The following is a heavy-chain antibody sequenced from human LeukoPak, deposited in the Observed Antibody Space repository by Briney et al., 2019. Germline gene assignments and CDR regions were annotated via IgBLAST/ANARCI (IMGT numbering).Heavy chain of an antibody. CDR1: GYTFTCYD. D-gene: IGHD3-3*01. CDR2: MNPNSGNT. V-gene: IGHV1-8*03. CDR3: ARGLYYDFWSGYSPDWFDP. J-gene: IGHJ5*02. Sequence: ASVKVSCKASGYTFTCYDINWVRQATGQGLEWMGWMNPNSGNTGYAQKFQGRVTITRNTSISTAYMELSSLRSEDTAVYYCARGLYYDFWSGYSPDWFDPWGQGTLVTVSS.